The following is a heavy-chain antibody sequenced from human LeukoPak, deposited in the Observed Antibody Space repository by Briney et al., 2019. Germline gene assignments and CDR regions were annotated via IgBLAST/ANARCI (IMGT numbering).Heavy chain of an antibody. J-gene: IGHJ4*02. CDR2: ISASGGST. V-gene: IGHV3-23*01. Sequence: GGSLRLSCAASGFTFSSSAMSWVRQVPGKGLEWVSGISASGGSTNYADSVRGRFTISRDNSKNTLYVQMNSLRDEDTALYYCAKDRRWESPHYLDSWGQGTLVTVSS. D-gene: IGHD1-26*01. CDR3: AKDRRWESPHYLDS. CDR1: GFTFSSSA.